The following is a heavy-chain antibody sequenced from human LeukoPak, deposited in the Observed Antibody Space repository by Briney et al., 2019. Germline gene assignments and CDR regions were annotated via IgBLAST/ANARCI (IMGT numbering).Heavy chain of an antibody. CDR2: ISNDGRNK. D-gene: IGHD2-2*01. V-gene: IGHV3-30*01. Sequence: GGSLRLSCAASGFTFSTYEMHWVRQAPGKGLEWVAVISNDGRNKDYADSVKGRFTISRDNSKNTLYVQMNSLRAEDTAVYYCARDRVCSSISCYNAFDIWGQGTMVTVSP. J-gene: IGHJ3*02. CDR3: ARDRVCSSISCYNAFDI. CDR1: GFTFSTYE.